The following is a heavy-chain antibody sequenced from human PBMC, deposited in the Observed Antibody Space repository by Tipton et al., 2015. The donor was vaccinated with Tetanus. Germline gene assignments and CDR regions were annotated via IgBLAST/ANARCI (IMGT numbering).Heavy chain of an antibody. V-gene: IGHV3-30*18. CDR2: ISYDGSNK. D-gene: IGHD3-10*01. CDR1: GFTFSSYG. CDR3: AKDREWFDREKALNFDY. J-gene: IGHJ4*02. Sequence: RSLRLSCAASGFTFSSYGMHWVRQAPGKGLEWVAVISYDGSNKYYADSVKGRFTISRDNSKNTLYLQMNSLRAEDTAVYYCAKDREWFDREKALNFDYWGQGTLVTVSS.